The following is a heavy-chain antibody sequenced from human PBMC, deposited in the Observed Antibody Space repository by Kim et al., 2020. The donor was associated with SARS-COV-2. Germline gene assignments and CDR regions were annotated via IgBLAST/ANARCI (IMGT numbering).Heavy chain of an antibody. CDR3: AKGLGWNAGVDAFDI. J-gene: IGHJ3*02. Sequence: GGSLRLSCAASGFTFGDYAMEWVRQVPGKGLEWVSGISWDSGSIGYADSVKGRFTISRDNAKNSLHLQMNSLRTEDTALYYCAKGLGWNAGVDAFDIWG. CDR2: ISWDSGSI. CDR1: GFTFGDYA. D-gene: IGHD1-1*01. V-gene: IGHV3-9*01.